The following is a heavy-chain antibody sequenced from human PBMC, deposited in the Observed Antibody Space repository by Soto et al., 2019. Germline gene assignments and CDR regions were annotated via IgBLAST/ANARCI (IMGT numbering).Heavy chain of an antibody. CDR1: GFTFSSNW. CDR2: IKQDGSEK. J-gene: IGHJ4*02. CDR3: ARNKRSDF. V-gene: IGHV3-7*04. Sequence: PGGSLRLSCVASGFTFSSNWMSWVRQAPGKGLEWVANIKQDGSEKYYVDSVKGRFTISRDNAKNSLYLQMNSLRAEDTAVYYCARNKRSDFWGQGALVTVSS.